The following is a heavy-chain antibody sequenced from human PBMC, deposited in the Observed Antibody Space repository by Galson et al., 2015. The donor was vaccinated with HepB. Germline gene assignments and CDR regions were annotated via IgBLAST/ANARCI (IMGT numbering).Heavy chain of an antibody. V-gene: IGHV3-9*01. J-gene: IGHJ4*02. D-gene: IGHD1-26*01. CDR1: GFTFDDYA. Sequence: SLRLSCAASGFTFDDYAMHWVRQAPGKGLEWVSGISWNSGSIGYADSVKGRFTISRDNAKNSLYLQMNSLRAEDTALYYCAKDIVGAMVGDYFDYWGQGTLVTVSS. CDR3: AKDIVGAMVGDYFDY. CDR2: ISWNSGSI.